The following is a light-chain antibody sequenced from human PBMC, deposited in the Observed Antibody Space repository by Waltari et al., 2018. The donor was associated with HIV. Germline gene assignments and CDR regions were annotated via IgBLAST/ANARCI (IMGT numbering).Light chain of an antibody. J-gene: IGLJ3*02. CDR3: SSYISSATPE. Sequence: QSALTQPAPVSGSPGQSISISCTGTSSDVGDYYVSWYQHHSGKAPKVIIYELTNRPSGVSHRCSGSKSGNTASLTISWLLPEDEADYFCSSYISSATPEFGGGTRLTVL. CDR2: ELT. V-gene: IGLV2-14*01. CDR1: SSDVGDYY.